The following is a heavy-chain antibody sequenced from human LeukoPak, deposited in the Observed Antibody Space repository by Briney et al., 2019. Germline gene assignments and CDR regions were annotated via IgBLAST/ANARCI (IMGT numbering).Heavy chain of an antibody. CDR3: ARFPMGDSFDI. Sequence: GGSLRLSCAASGFIFSSYSMNWVRQGPGKGLEWISYISSSSTIYYADSVKGRFTISRDNAKNSLYLQMNSLRADDTAVYYCARFPMGDSFDIWGQGTVVTVSS. V-gene: IGHV3-48*01. J-gene: IGHJ3*02. CDR1: GFIFSSYS. D-gene: IGHD5-24*01. CDR2: ISSSSTI.